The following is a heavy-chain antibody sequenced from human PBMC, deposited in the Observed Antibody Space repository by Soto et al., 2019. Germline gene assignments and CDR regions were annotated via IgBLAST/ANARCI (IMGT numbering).Heavy chain of an antibody. CDR1: GYTFTSYY. Sequence: ASVKVSCKASGYTFTSYYMHWVRQAPGQGLEWMGIINPSGGSTSYAQKFQGRATMTRDTSTSTVYMELSSLRSEDTAVYYCARVVSRSLSGWFFDYWGQGTLVTVSS. CDR2: INPSGGST. D-gene: IGHD6-19*01. CDR3: ARVVSRSLSGWFFDY. V-gene: IGHV1-46*01. J-gene: IGHJ4*02.